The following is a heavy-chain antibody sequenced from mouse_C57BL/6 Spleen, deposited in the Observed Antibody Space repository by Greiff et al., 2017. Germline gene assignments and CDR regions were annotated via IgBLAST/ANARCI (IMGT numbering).Heavy chain of an antibody. CDR2: IDPENGDT. D-gene: IGHD4-1*01. CDR3: THWSYFDY. Sequence: VQLQQSGAALVRPGASVKLSCTASGFHIKDDYMHWVKQRPEQGLEWIGWIDPENGDTEYASKFQGKATITADTSSNTAYLQLSSLTSEDTAVYYCTHWSYFDYWGQGTTLTVSS. CDR1: GFHIKDDY. J-gene: IGHJ2*01. V-gene: IGHV14-4*01.